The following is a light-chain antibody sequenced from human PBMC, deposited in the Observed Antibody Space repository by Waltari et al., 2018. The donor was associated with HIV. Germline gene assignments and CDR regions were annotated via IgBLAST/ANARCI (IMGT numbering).Light chain of an antibody. Sequence: QSVLTQPPSASGTPGQRVTISCSGSASNIGSNYVCWFQQLPGTAPKLLIYRDNQRPSGIPDRFSGSRSGTSASLAISGLRAEDEADYYGAAWDDNLSAVVFGGRTKLTVL. CDR2: RDN. CDR3: AAWDDNLSAVV. V-gene: IGLV1-47*01. CDR1: ASNIGSNY. J-gene: IGLJ2*01.